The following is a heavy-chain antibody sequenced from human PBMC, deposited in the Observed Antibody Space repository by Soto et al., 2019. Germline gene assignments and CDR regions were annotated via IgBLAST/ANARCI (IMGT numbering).Heavy chain of an antibody. V-gene: IGHV3-9*01. D-gene: IGHD6-19*01. CDR1: GFTFDDYA. Sequence: EVQLVESGGGLVQPGRSLRLSCAASGFTFDDYAMHWVRQAPGKGLEWVSGTSWNSGSIGYADSVKGRFTISRDNAKNSLYLQMNSLRAEDTALYYCAKDLYSSGWYVLDYWGQGTLVTVSS. CDR3: AKDLYSSGWYVLDY. J-gene: IGHJ4*02. CDR2: TSWNSGSI.